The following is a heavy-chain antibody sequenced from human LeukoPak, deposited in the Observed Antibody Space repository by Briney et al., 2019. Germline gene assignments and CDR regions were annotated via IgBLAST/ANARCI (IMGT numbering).Heavy chain of an antibody. CDR2: IIAILGIA. CDR3: ARGYCSSTSCYRNFWIGPSSLYGMDV. CDR1: GGTFSSYA. D-gene: IGHD2-2*01. Sequence: ASVKVSCTASGGTFSSYAISWVRQAPGQGLEWMGRIIAILGIANYAQTFQGRVTITADKSTNTAYMELGSLRSEDTAVYYCARGYCSSTSCYRNFWIGPSSLYGMDVWGQGTTVTVSS. J-gene: IGHJ6*02. V-gene: IGHV1-69*04.